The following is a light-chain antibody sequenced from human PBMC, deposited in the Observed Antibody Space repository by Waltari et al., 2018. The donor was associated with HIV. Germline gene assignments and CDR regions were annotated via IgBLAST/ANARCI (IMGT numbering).Light chain of an antibody. CDR1: QSVLYSSNNKNY. Sequence: DIVMTQSPDSLAVSLGERATINCKLSQSVLYSSNNKNYLAWYQQKPGQPPKLLIYWASTRESGVPDRISGSGSGTDFTLTINSLQAEDVALYFCQQYYSTPPTFGGGTKVEIK. CDR2: WAS. J-gene: IGKJ4*01. CDR3: QQYYSTPPT. V-gene: IGKV4-1*01.